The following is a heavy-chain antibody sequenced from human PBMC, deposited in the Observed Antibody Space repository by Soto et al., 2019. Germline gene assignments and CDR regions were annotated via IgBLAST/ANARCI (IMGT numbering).Heavy chain of an antibody. V-gene: IGHV4-34*01. Sequence: QVQVQQWGAGLLKFSETLSLTCAVNGGSFSGWHWNWIRQPPGKGLEWIGEASHTGGTNYNPSLESRVTISVDRSRNQLSLKLTSVSAADTDVYYCARSRNLDVWGPGTTVIVSS. CDR2: ASHTGGT. D-gene: IGHD1-1*01. CDR1: GGSFSGWH. CDR3: ARSRNLDV. J-gene: IGHJ6*02.